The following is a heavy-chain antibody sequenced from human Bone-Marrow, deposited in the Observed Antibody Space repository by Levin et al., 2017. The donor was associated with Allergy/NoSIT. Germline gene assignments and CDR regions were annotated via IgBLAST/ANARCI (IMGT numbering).Heavy chain of an antibody. J-gene: IGHJ4*02. Sequence: SETLSLTCAVYGGSFSGYYWSWIRQPPGKGLEWIGEINHSGSTNYNPSLKSRVTISVDTSKNQFSLKLSSVTAADTAVYYCARAYYYGSGQIDFWGQGTLVTVSS. CDR1: GGSFSGYY. CDR3: ARAYYYGSGQIDF. D-gene: IGHD3-10*01. CDR2: INHSGST. V-gene: IGHV4-34*01.